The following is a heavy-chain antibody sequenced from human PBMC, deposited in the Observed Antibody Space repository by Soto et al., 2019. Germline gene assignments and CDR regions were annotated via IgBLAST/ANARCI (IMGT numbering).Heavy chain of an antibody. D-gene: IGHD6-19*01. V-gene: IGHV4-59*01. CDR2: ICYSGGT. J-gene: IGHJ4*02. CDR3: ARGAGWYAN. CDR1: GGSISSDC. Sequence: SETLSLTCTVSGGSISSDCWSWIRQPPGNGLEWIAYICYSGGTNYNPSLKSRVSISGDTSKNHFSLRLSSATAADTAVYYCARGAGWYANGGQGTLVTVSS.